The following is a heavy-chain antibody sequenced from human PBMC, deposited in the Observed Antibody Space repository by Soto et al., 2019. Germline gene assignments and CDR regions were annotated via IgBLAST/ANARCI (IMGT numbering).Heavy chain of an antibody. CDR2: IWYDGSNK. V-gene: IGHV3-33*01. CDR3: ARDKNDILTGYYVKLPYYMDV. J-gene: IGHJ6*03. D-gene: IGHD3-9*01. Sequence: GGSLRLSCAASGFTFSSYGMHWVRQAPGKGLEWVAVIWYDGSNKYYADSVKGRFTISRDNSKNTLYLQMNSLRAEDTAVYYCARDKNDILTGYYVKLPYYMDVWGKGTTVTVSS. CDR1: GFTFSSYG.